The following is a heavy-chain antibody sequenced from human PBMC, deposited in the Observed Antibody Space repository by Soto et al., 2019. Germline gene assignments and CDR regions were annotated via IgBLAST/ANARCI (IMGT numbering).Heavy chain of an antibody. Sequence: QVQLVESGGGVVQPGRSLRLSCAASGFTFSSYGMHWVRQAPGKGLEWVAVIWYDGSNKYYADSVKGRFTISRDNSKNPLYLQMNSLRAEDTAVYYCARDLPVAGPDYWGQGTLVTVSS. D-gene: IGHD6-19*01. V-gene: IGHV3-33*01. CDR1: GFTFSSYG. CDR3: ARDLPVAGPDY. J-gene: IGHJ4*02. CDR2: IWYDGSNK.